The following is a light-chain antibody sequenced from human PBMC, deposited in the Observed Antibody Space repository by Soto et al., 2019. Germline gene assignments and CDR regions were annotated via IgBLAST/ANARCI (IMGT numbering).Light chain of an antibody. CDR3: QQSYSTPYT. Sequence: DIQMTQSPSSLSASVGDRVTITCRASQTISSYLNWFQQKPGRAPQLLISAASSLQSGVPSRFSGSGSGTDFTLTISSLQPEEFATYYCQQSYSTPYTFGQGTKLEIK. CDR1: QTISSY. V-gene: IGKV1-39*01. J-gene: IGKJ2*01. CDR2: AAS.